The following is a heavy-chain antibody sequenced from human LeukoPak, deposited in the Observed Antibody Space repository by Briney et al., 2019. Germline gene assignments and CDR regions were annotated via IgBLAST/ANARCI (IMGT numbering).Heavy chain of an antibody. Sequence: SETLSLTCAVYGGSFSGYYWSWIRQPPGKGLEWIGEINHSGSTNYNPSLKSRVTISVDTSKNQFSLKLSSVTAADTAVYCCARVRCSSTSCYADNWFDPWGQGTLVTVSS. CDR2: INHSGST. V-gene: IGHV4-34*01. CDR3: ARVRCSSTSCYADNWFDP. D-gene: IGHD2-2*01. CDR1: GGSFSGYY. J-gene: IGHJ5*02.